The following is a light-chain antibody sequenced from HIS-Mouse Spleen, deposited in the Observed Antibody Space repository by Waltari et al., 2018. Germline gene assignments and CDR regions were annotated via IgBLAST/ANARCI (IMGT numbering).Light chain of an antibody. V-gene: IGLV3-21*03. J-gene: IGLJ1*01. CDR3: QVWDSSSDHYV. Sequence: SYVLTQPPSVSVAPGKTARITWRGNNLGSKSVHWYQQKPGQAPVLVVYDDSDRPSGIPERFSGSNSGNTATLTISRVEAGDEADYYCQVWDSSSDHYVFGTGTKVTVL. CDR2: DDS. CDR1: NLGSKS.